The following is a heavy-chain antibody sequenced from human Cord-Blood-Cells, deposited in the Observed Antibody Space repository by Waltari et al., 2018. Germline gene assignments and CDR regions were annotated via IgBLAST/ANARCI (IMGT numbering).Heavy chain of an antibody. CDR3: ARRDYDILTGYDY. V-gene: IGHV4-34*01. CDR2: INHSGST. D-gene: IGHD3-9*01. Sequence: QVQLQQWGAGLLKPSETLSLPCAVYGGSFSGYYWSWIRQPPGKGLEWIGEINHSGSTNYNPSLKSRVTISVDTSKNQFSLKLSSVTAADTAVYYCARRDYDILTGYDYWGQGTLVTVSS. J-gene: IGHJ4*02. CDR1: GGSFSGYY.